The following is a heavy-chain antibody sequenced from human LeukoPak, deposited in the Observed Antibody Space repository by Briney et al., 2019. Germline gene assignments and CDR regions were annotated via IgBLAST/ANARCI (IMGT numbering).Heavy chain of an antibody. Sequence: SETLSLTCTVSGGSISSSRYYWGWIRQPPGGGLEWIGTIYYSGSTYYNPSLKSRVTISVDTSKNHFSLKLSSVTAADTAVYYCARLPANYYYYGMDVWGQGTTVTVSS. V-gene: IGHV4-39*02. J-gene: IGHJ6*02. CDR3: ARLPANYYYYGMDV. CDR1: GGSISSSRYY. CDR2: IYYSGST.